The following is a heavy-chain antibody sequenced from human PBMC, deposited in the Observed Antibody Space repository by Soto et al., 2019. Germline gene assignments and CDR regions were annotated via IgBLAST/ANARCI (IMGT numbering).Heavy chain of an antibody. V-gene: IGHV3-74*01. CDR1: GFAFSSYW. D-gene: IGHD1-26*01. J-gene: IGHJ4*02. Sequence: GGSLRLSCAASGFAFSSYWMHWVRQAPGKGLVWVSRIDGDGSGKIYADSVKGRFTISRDNAKNTLYLQMNSLRDEDTAVYYCARGSVGLGGQGTLVTVSS. CDR3: ARGSVGL. CDR2: IDGDGSGK.